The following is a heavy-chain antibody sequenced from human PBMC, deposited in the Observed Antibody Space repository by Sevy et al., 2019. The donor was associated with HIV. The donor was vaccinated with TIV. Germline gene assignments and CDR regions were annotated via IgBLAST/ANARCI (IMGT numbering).Heavy chain of an antibody. Sequence: GGSLRLSCAASGFTFSGYWMSWVRQAPGKGLQWVANIKQDGSKNEFVDSVKGRFTISRDNPKNSLYLQMNSLGAEDTAVYYGAREGAGGFDYWGQGTLVTVSS. CDR1: GFTFSGYW. J-gene: IGHJ4*02. CDR2: IKQDGSKN. V-gene: IGHV3-7*01. CDR3: AREGAGGFDY. D-gene: IGHD2-15*01.